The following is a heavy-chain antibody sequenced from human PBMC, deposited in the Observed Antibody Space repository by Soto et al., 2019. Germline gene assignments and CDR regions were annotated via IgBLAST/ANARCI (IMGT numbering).Heavy chain of an antibody. J-gene: IGHJ6*02. CDR3: ARGSGSYDYYYYGMDV. Sequence: GGSMRLSCAASGFTFSSYAMHWVRQAPGKGLEWVAVISYDGSNKYYADSVKGRFTISRDNSKNTLYLQMNSLRAEDTAVYYCARGSGSYDYYYYGMDVWGQGTTVTVSS. D-gene: IGHD1-26*01. V-gene: IGHV3-30-3*01. CDR1: GFTFSSYA. CDR2: ISYDGSNK.